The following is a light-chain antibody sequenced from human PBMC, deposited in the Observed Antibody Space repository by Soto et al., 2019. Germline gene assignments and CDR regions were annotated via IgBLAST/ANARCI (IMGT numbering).Light chain of an antibody. CDR1: QSVSSSY. CDR3: QQANSFPLT. V-gene: IGKV3-20*01. CDR2: GVS. J-gene: IGKJ4*01. Sequence: EIVLTQSPGTLSLSPGERATLSCRASQSVSSSYLAWYQQKPGQAPRLLIYGVSGRATGIPDRFSGSGSGTDFTLTISSLQPEDFATYYCQQANSFPLTFGGGTKVDIK.